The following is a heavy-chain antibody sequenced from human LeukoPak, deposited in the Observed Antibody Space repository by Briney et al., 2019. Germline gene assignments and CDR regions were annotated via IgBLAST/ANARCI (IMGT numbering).Heavy chain of an antibody. V-gene: IGHV3-30*02. CDR3: AAPGVPAATYYFDY. CDR2: IRYDGSNK. Sequence: GGSLRLSCAASGFTFSSCGMRWVRQAPGKGLEWVAFIRYDGSNKYYADSVKGRFTISRDNSKNTVYLQMNSLRAEDTAVYYCAAPGVPAATYYFDYWGQGTLVTVSS. D-gene: IGHD2-2*01. CDR1: GFTFSSCG. J-gene: IGHJ4*02.